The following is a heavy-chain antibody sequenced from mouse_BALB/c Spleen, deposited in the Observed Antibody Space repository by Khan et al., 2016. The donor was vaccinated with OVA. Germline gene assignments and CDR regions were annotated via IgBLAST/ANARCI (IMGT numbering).Heavy chain of an antibody. Sequence: QVQLKESGPGLVAPSQSLSITCTVSGVSLTSYGVHWVRQPPGKGLEWLGVIWAGGSTNYYSALMSRLSISKDNSKSQVFLKMNSLQTDDTAMYYCARGYYAVYYYAMDYWGQGTSVTVAS. CDR3: ARGYYAVYYYAMDY. CDR2: IWAGGST. CDR1: GVSLTSYG. D-gene: IGHD1-1*02. V-gene: IGHV2-9*02. J-gene: IGHJ4*01.